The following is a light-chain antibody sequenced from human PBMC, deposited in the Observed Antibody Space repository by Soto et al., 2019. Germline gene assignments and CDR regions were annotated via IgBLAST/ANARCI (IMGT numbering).Light chain of an antibody. J-gene: IGKJ4*01. Sequence: DIQMTQSPSSLSASVGDRVTITCRASQSVSRYLNWYQHKPGKAPELLIYATSNLQSEVPSRFSGSGSGPNFTLTVSSLQPEDFATYYCQQSYSTPLTFGGGTSVEIK. CDR1: QSVSRY. V-gene: IGKV1-39*01. CDR2: ATS. CDR3: QQSYSTPLT.